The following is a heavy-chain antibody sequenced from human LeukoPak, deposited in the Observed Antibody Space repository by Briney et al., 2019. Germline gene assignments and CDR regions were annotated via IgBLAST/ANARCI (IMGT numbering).Heavy chain of an antibody. J-gene: IGHJ4*02. CDR2: IIPILGIA. Sequence: GASVKVSCKASGGTFSSYAISWVRQAPGQGLEWMGRIIPILGIANYAQKFQGRVTITADESTSTAYMELSSLRSEDTAVYYCAKLHSGYDGGYWGQGTLVTVSS. CDR1: GGTFSSYA. V-gene: IGHV1-69*04. D-gene: IGHD5-12*01. CDR3: AKLHSGYDGGY.